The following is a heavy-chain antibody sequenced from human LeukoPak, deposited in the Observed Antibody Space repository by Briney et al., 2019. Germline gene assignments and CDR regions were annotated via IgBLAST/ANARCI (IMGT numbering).Heavy chain of an antibody. CDR3: AAWYSSSFELVDWFDP. CDR2: MNPNSGNT. V-gene: IGHV1-8*01. CDR1: GYTFTSYD. Sequence: ASVKVSCKASGYTFTSYDINWVRQATGQGLEWMGWMNPNSGNTGYAQKFQGRVTMTRNTSISTAYMELSSLRSEDTAVYYCAAWYSSSFELVDWFDPWGQGTLVTVSS. J-gene: IGHJ5*02. D-gene: IGHD6-13*01.